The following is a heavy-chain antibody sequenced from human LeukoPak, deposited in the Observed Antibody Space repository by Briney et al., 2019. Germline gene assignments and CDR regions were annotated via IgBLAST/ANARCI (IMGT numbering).Heavy chain of an antibody. CDR3: ARNGAGAVAGTFDY. J-gene: IGHJ4*02. Sequence: SETLSLTCAVSGGSISSSNWWSWVRQPPGKGLEWIGEIYHSGSTNYNPSLKSRVTISVDKSKNQFSLKVRSVTAADTAVYYCARNGAGAVAGTFDYWGQGTLVTVSS. CDR2: IYHSGST. V-gene: IGHV4-4*02. CDR1: GGSISSSNW. D-gene: IGHD6-19*01.